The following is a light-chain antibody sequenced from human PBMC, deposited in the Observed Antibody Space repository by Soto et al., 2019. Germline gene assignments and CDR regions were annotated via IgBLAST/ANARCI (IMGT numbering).Light chain of an antibody. CDR1: QTGSTS. V-gene: IGKV3-20*01. CDR3: QQYATSPLT. Sequence: EIVLTQSPGTLSLSPGDTATLSCQASQTGSTSLSWYQQKPGQAPRLLIYDASSRATGIPDRFSGSGSGTDFTLTISRLEPEDFAVYYCQQYATSPLTFGGGTKVDIK. J-gene: IGKJ4*01. CDR2: DAS.